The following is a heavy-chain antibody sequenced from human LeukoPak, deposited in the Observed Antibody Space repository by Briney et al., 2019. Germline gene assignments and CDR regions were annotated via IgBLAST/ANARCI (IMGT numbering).Heavy chain of an antibody. CDR3: ARAQSPNYYYYYYGMDV. CDR1: GGSISSYY. CDR2: IHTSGST. J-gene: IGHJ6*02. Sequence: SETLSLTCTVSGGSISSYYWSWIRQPAGKGLEWIGRIHTSGSTNYNPSLKSRVTMSVDTSKNQFSLKLSSVTAADTAVYYCARAQSPNYYYYYYGMDVWGQGTTVTVSS. V-gene: IGHV4-4*07.